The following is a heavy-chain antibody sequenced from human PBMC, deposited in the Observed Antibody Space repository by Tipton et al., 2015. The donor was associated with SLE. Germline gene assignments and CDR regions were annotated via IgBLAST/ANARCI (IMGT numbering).Heavy chain of an antibody. CDR3: ASLRTEYYYGSRADY. V-gene: IGHV4-34*01. D-gene: IGHD3-10*01. Sequence: LRLSCAVYGGSFSGYYWSWIRQPPGKGLEWIGEINHSGSTNCNPSLKSRVTISVDTPKNQFSLKLSSVTAADTAVYYCASLRTEYYYGSRADYWGQGTLITVSS. CDR2: INHSGST. CDR1: GGSFSGYY. J-gene: IGHJ4*02.